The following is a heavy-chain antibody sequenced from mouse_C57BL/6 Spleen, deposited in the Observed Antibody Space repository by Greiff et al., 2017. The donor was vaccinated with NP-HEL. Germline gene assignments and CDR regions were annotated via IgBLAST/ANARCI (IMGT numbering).Heavy chain of an antibody. V-gene: IGHV1-18*01. CDR1: GYTFTDYN. D-gene: IGHD2-2*01. CDR3: ARGDGYGYAMDY. Sequence: VQLQQSGPELVKPGASVKIPCKASGYTFTDYNMDWVKQSHGKSLEWIGAINPNTGGTIYNQKFKGKATLTGDKSSSTAYMELRSLTSEDTAVYYCARGDGYGYAMDYWGQGTSVTVSS. J-gene: IGHJ4*01. CDR2: INPNTGGT.